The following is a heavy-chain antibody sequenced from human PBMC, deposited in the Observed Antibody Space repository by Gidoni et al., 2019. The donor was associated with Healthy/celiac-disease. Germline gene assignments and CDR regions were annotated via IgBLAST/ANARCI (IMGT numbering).Heavy chain of an antibody. Sequence: QVQLVESGGGLVKPGGSLSLSCAASGFTFSDYYMSWIRQAPGKGLEWVSYITGSGSAMYYADSVKGRFTISRDNARNSLYLQMNSLRAEDTAVYYCARLAVAGLPEYWGQGTLVTVSS. CDR2: ITGSGSAM. D-gene: IGHD6-19*01. CDR1: GFTFSDYY. CDR3: ARLAVAGLPEY. J-gene: IGHJ4*02. V-gene: IGHV3-11*01.